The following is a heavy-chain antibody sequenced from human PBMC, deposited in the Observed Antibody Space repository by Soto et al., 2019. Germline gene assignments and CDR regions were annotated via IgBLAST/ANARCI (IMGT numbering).Heavy chain of an antibody. CDR2: FNPRGGST. Sequence: GASVKVSCKASGYTLTNYDMHWVRQAPGQGLEWMGIFNPRGGSTSLAQEFQGRVTFTWDTSTATVYMEMNSLRSEDAAVYFGARGATAVELFFDYWGQGTLVTVSS. CDR1: GYTLTNYD. J-gene: IGHJ4*02. D-gene: IGHD1-7*01. CDR3: ARGATAVELFFDY. V-gene: IGHV1-46*01.